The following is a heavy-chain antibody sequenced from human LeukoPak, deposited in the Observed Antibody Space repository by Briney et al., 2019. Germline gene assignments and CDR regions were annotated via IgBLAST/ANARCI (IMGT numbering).Heavy chain of an antibody. CDR3: ARLPGYSSGGDY. Sequence: SETLSLTCTVSGGSISTYYWSWIRQPPGKGLEWIGFIYYSGNTNYNPSLKSRVTISIDTSKNQFSLRLSSVTAADTAVYYCARLPGYSSGGDYWGQGTLVTVSS. J-gene: IGHJ4*02. D-gene: IGHD6-19*01. V-gene: IGHV4-59*08. CDR2: IYYSGNT. CDR1: GGSISTYY.